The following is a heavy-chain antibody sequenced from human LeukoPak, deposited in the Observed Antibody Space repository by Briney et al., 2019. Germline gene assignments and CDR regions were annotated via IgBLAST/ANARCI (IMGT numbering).Heavy chain of an antibody. CDR3: ARAKRLRFLEWLLP. J-gene: IGHJ5*02. D-gene: IGHD3-3*01. V-gene: IGHV4-34*01. CDR2: INHSGST. Sequence: PSETLSLTCAVYGGSFSGYYWSWLRQPPGKGLEWIGEINHSGSTNYNPSLKSRVTISVDTSKNQFSLKLSCVTAADTAVYYCARAKRLRFLEWLLPWGQGTLVTVSS. CDR1: GGSFSGYY.